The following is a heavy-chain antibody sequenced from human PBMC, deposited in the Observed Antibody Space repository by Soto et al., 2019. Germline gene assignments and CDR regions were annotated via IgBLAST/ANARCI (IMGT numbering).Heavy chain of an antibody. J-gene: IGHJ4*02. CDR3: AKGYCTSTSCARGYFDF. D-gene: IGHD2-2*01. V-gene: IGHV3-23*01. Sequence: GGSLRLSCAASGFTFSSYAMNWVRQAPGKGLEWVSAISNSGGNTYYADSGKGRFNISGDNSKNLLYLHMNSLRAEDAALDYCAKGYCTSTSCARGYFDFWGQGTLVTVSS. CDR2: ISNSGGNT. CDR1: GFTFSSYA.